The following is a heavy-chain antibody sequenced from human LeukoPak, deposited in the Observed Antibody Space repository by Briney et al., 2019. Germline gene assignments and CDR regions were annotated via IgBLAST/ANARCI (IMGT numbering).Heavy chain of an antibody. J-gene: IGHJ6*02. Sequence: GGSLRLSCAASGFTFDDYTMHWVRQAPGKGLEWVSLISWDGGSTYYADSVKGRFTISRDNSKNSLYLQMNSLRTEDTALYYCAKDRGITIFGVVITSGMDVWGQGTTVTVS. V-gene: IGHV3-43*01. CDR1: GFTFDDYT. D-gene: IGHD3-3*01. CDR3: AKDRGITIFGVVITSGMDV. CDR2: ISWDGGST.